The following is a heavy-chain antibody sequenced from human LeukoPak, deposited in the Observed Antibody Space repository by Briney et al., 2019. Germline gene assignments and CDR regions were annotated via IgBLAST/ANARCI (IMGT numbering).Heavy chain of an antibody. CDR3: ARRYYYGSGTMYYFDY. J-gene: IGHJ4*02. V-gene: IGHV5-51*01. D-gene: IGHD3-10*01. CDR1: GYTFTSYS. Sequence: GESLKIPCEGFGYTFTSYSVAWAGRMPGKGLEGMGIFYPGDSDTRYSPSFQGQVTISADKSISTAYLQWSSLKASDTAMYYCARRYYYGSGTMYYFDYWGQGTLVTVSS. CDR2: FYPGDSDT.